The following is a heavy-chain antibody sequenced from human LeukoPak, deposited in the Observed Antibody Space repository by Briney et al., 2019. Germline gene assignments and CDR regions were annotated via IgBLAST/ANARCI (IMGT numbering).Heavy chain of an antibody. CDR3: ARGEYHGSGSYGYDF. D-gene: IGHD3-10*01. CDR2: ISDSGSAI. CDR1: GFTFNDYY. Sequence: GGSLRLSCAASGFTFNDYYMSWIRQAPGKGLEWISYISDSGSAIYYADSVKGRFTISRDNAQSSLYLQMDSLRVEDTAVYYCARGEYHGSGSYGYDFWGQGTLVTVSS. V-gene: IGHV3-11*01. J-gene: IGHJ4*02.